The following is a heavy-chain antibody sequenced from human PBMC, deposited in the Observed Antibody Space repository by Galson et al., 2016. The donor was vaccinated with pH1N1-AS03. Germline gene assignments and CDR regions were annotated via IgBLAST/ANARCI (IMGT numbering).Heavy chain of an antibody. CDR2: IYWNDAK. V-gene: IGHV2-5*01. Sequence: PALVKPTQTLTLTCTFSGFSLSTTSVGVGWIRQPPGKALEWLALIYWNDAKRYSPSLKSRLTITKDTSRNQMVLTMTNVDPVDTATYYCTHAGTGYNSSWTCFGYWGQGTPVTVSS. J-gene: IGHJ4*02. D-gene: IGHD6-13*01. CDR1: GFSLSTTSVG. CDR3: THAGTGYNSSWTCFGY.